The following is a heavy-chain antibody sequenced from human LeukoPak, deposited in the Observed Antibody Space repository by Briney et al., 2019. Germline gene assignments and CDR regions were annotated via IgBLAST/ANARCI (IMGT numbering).Heavy chain of an antibody. CDR2: IKQDGSEK. D-gene: IGHD2-15*01. CDR3: ARDSARCGTMDY. J-gene: IGHJ4*02. Sequence: GGSLRLSCAASGFTFNNYWMSWVRQAPGKGLEWVANIKQDGSEKYYVDAVKGRFTISRDNAKTSLYLQMNSLRAEDTAVYYCARDSARCGTMDYWGQGTLVSVSS. CDR1: GFTFNNYW. V-gene: IGHV3-7*01.